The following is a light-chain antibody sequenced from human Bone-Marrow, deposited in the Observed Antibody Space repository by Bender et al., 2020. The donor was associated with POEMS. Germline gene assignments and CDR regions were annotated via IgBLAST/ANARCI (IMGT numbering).Light chain of an antibody. CDR2: DDN. J-gene: IGLJ2*01. V-gene: IGLV3-21*02. Sequence: SYALTQPPSVSVAPGETARITCGGKSIGSKSVQWYQQKPGQAPVLVMYDDNDRPSGIPERFSGSNSGNPATLTISRVEAGDEADYFCQVWDSSSDQGLFGGGTKLTVL. CDR3: QVWDSSSDQGL. CDR1: SIGSKS.